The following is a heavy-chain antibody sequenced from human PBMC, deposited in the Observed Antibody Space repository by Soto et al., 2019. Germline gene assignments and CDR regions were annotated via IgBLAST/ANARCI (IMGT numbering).Heavy chain of an antibody. D-gene: IGHD3-22*01. Sequence: QVQLQQWGAGLLKPSETLSLTCAVYGGSFSGYYWSWIRQPPGKGLEWIGEINHSGSTNYNPSLKSRVTISVDTSKNQFSLKLSSVTAADTAVYYCASSSGRYLHFDYWGQGTLVTVSS. V-gene: IGHV4-34*01. CDR2: INHSGST. CDR3: ASSSGRYLHFDY. CDR1: GGSFSGYY. J-gene: IGHJ4*02.